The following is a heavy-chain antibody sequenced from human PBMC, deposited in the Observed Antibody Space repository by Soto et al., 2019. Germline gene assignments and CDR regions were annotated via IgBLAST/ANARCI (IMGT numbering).Heavy chain of an antibody. CDR1: GFPFSSYS. Sequence: GSLRLSCAASGFPFSSYSVNWVRQAPGKGLEWVSYISSGSKTIYYAESVKGRFTVSRDNARNSQYLQMNSLRDEDTAVYYCAREDILGVRSFDYWGQGTLVTVSS. J-gene: IGHJ4*02. CDR3: AREDILGVRSFDY. D-gene: IGHD3-9*01. V-gene: IGHV3-48*02. CDR2: ISSGSKTI.